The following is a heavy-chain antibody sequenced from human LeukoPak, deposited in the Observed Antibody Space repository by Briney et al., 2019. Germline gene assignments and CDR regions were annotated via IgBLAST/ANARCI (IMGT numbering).Heavy chain of an antibody. CDR3: ARVGRGSPEGYFDY. CDR1: GYTFTSYV. CDR2: ISAYNGNT. V-gene: IGHV1-18*01. Sequence: ASVKVSCKASGYTFTSYVITWVRQAPGQGLEWMGWISAYNGNTNYAQKLQGRVTMTTDTSTSTAYMELRSLRSDDTAVYYCARVGRGSPEGYFDYWGQGTLVTVSS. D-gene: IGHD1-26*01. J-gene: IGHJ4*02.